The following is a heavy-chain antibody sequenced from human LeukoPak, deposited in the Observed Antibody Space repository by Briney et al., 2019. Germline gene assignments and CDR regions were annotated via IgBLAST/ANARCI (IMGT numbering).Heavy chain of an antibody. CDR2: IYYSGST. CDR1: GGSISSYY. V-gene: IGHV4-59*08. CDR3: ARRLSPDAFDI. D-gene: IGHD2/OR15-2a*01. J-gene: IGHJ3*02. Sequence: KSSETLSLTCTVSGGSISSYYWSWIRQPPGKGLEWIGYIYYSGSTNYNPSLKSRVTISVDTSKNQFSLKLSSETAADTAVYYCARRLSPDAFDIWGQGTMVTVSS.